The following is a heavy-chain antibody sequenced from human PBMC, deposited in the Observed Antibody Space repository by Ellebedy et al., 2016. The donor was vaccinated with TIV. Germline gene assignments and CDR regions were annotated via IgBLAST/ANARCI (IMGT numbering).Heavy chain of an antibody. CDR3: AKDFNPDTHLVHGMDV. J-gene: IGHJ6*02. CDR2: ISSGGSTT. Sequence: GESLKISCAASGFTFSIYAISWVRQAPGKGLEWVSAISSGGSTTYYADSVKGRFTISRDNSKDTLYLQVSSLRVEDTAIYYCAKDFNPDTHLVHGMDVWGQGTTVTVSS. CDR1: GFTFSIYA. D-gene: IGHD5-18*01. V-gene: IGHV3-23*01.